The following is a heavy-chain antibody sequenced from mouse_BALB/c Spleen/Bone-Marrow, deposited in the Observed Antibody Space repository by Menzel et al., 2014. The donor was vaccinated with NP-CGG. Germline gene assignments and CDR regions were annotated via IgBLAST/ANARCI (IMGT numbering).Heavy chain of an antibody. CDR2: IDPANGNT. Sequence: VQLQQSGAELVKPGASVELSCTASGFNIKDTYMHWVKQRPEQGLEWIGRIDPANGNTKYDPKFQGKATITADTSSNTAHLHLSSLTSEDTAVYYCANDWFAYWGQGTLVTVSA. CDR1: GFNIKDTY. J-gene: IGHJ3*01. D-gene: IGHD2-3*01. V-gene: IGHV14-3*02. CDR3: ANDWFAY.